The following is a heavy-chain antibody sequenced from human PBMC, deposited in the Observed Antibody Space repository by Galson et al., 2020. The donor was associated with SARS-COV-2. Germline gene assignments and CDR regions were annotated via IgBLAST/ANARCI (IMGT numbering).Heavy chain of an antibody. CDR1: GGSFSGYY. V-gene: IGHV4-34*01. CDR2: INHSGST. Sequence: SQTLSLTCAVYGGSFSGYYWSWIRQPPGKGLEWIGEINHSGSTNYNPSLKSRVTISVDTSKNQFSLKLSFVTAADTAVYYCARRRSVITMIVVVTDFFDYWGQGTLVTVSS. CDR3: ARRRSVITMIVVVTDFFDY. D-gene: IGHD3-22*01. J-gene: IGHJ4*02.